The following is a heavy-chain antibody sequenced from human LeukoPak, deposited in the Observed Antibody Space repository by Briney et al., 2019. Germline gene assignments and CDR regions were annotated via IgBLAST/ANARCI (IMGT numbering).Heavy chain of an antibody. J-gene: IGHJ4*02. CDR1: GFTFSSYA. CDR2: ISYDGSNK. Sequence: PGRSLRLSYAASGFTFSSYAMHWVRQASGKGLEWVAVISYDGSNKYYADSVKGRFTISRDNSKNTLYLQMNSLRAEDTAVYYCARVFDSTFDYWGQGTLVTVSS. V-gene: IGHV3-30-3*01. D-gene: IGHD3-22*01. CDR3: ARVFDSTFDY.